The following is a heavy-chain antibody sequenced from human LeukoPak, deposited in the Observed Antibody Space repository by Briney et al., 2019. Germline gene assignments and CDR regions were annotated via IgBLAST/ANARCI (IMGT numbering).Heavy chain of an antibody. V-gene: IGHV3-48*01. CDR3: AKRSSVSSGWIYYFDY. D-gene: IGHD6-19*01. CDR1: GFTFSNYN. Sequence: GGSLRLSCAASGFTFSNYNMNWVRQAPGKGLEWVSYISSSSNTMYYADSVKGRFTISRDNAKNSLYLQMNSLRAEDTAVYYCAKRSSVSSGWIYYFDYWGQGTLVTVSS. J-gene: IGHJ4*02. CDR2: ISSSSNTM.